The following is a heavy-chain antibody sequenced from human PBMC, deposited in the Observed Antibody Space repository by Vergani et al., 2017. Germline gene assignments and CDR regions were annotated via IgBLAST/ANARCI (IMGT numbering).Heavy chain of an antibody. CDR1: GYSISSGYY. V-gene: IGHV4-38-2*02. D-gene: IGHD3-10*01. CDR2: ASFRGDT. CDR3: ARSRIYYGAGSPDY. J-gene: IGHJ4*02. Sequence: QVQLQESGPGLVKPSETLSLTCTVSGYSISSGYYWGWIRQPPGKGLEWMGYASFRGDTLYDPSVKGRMTISLNTSSNQFSLYLTSVTAADTAVYYCARSRIYYGAGSPDYWGQGTLVTVSS.